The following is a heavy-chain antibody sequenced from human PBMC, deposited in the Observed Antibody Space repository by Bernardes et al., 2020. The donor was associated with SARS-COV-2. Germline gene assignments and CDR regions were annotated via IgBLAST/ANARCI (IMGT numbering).Heavy chain of an antibody. Sequence: GESLKISCKTSGYIFTSYWISWVRQMPGKGLEWMGTVDPSTSYTKYSPSFEGHVTISFDSSISTAYLQWGSLEASDTAMYYCARHGYCRSNDYYAGGRFDPWGQGILVTVSS. CDR2: VDPSTSYT. CDR3: ARHGYCRSNDYYAGGRFDP. CDR1: GYIFTSYW. J-gene: IGHJ5*02. V-gene: IGHV5-10-1*01. D-gene: IGHD2-2*03.